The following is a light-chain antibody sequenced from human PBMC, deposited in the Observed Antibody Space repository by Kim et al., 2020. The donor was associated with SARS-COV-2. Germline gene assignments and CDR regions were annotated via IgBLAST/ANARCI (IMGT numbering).Light chain of an antibody. J-gene: IGLJ3*02. CDR3: QSYDGSNQV. Sequence: GKAVTIACARSSGSIASIDVHWYHPRPGSSPTIVIYDVNQRPSGVPDRFSGAIDSSANSASLTISGLKTEDLADYYFQSYDGSNQVFGGGTQLTVL. CDR1: SGSIASID. CDR2: DVN. V-gene: IGLV6-57*01.